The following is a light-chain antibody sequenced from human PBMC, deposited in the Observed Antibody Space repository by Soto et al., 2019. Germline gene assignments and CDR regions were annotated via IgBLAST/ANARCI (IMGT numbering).Light chain of an antibody. CDR2: AAS. J-gene: IGKJ1*01. V-gene: IGKV3-20*01. CDR1: QSVSSNY. Sequence: EIVLTQSPGTLSLSPGERATLSCRASQSVSSNYLAWYQHKPGQAPRLLIYAASGRATGIPDRFSGTGSGTDFTLTISRLEPEDFAVYYCQQYGSLPWTFGQGTKVEIK. CDR3: QQYGSLPWT.